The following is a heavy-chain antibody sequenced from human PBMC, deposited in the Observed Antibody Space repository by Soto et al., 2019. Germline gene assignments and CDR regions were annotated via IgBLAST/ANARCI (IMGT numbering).Heavy chain of an antibody. CDR2: INPNSGGT. CDR1: GYTFTGYY. V-gene: IGHV1-2*04. CDR3: ARDSGYSGYEDYYYGMDV. J-gene: IGHJ6*02. Sequence: GASVKVSCKASGYTFTGYYMHWVRQAPGQGLEWMGWINPNSGGTNYAQKFQGWVTMTRDTSISTAYMELSRLRSDGTAVYYCARDSGYSGYEDYYYGMDVWGQGTTVTVSS. D-gene: IGHD5-12*01.